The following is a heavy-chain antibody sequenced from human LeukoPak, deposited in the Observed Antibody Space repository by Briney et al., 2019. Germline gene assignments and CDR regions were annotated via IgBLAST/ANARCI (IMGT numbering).Heavy chain of an antibody. CDR3: ARSACSGGSCYPNDY. CDR2: ISSSSSYI. D-gene: IGHD2-15*01. V-gene: IGHV3-21*01. Sequence: GGSLRLSCAASGFTFSSYSMNWVRQAPGKGLEWVSSISSSSSYIYYADSVKGRFTISRDNAKNSLYLQMNSLRAEDTAVYYCARSACSGGSCYPNDYWGQGTLVTVSS. J-gene: IGHJ4*02. CDR1: GFTFSSYS.